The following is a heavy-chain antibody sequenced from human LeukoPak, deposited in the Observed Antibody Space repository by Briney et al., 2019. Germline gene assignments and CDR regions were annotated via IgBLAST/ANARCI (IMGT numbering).Heavy chain of an antibody. J-gene: IGHJ4*02. CDR2: IKLDGTEQ. CDR1: GLTISNNW. CDR3: AREAYYYDSSGEIDY. Sequence: GGSLRLSCADSGLTISNNWMSWVRQAPGKGLEWVANIKLDGTEQYYMDSVKGRFTISRDNGKNVLYLQMNSLRAEDTAVYYCAREAYYYDSSGEIDYWGQGTLVTVSS. D-gene: IGHD3-22*01. V-gene: IGHV3-7*01.